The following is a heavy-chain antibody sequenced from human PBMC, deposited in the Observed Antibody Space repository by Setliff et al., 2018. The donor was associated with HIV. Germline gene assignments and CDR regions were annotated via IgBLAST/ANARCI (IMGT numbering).Heavy chain of an antibody. CDR3: ARLPFITIFGVLNGDDGFDI. J-gene: IGHJ3*02. CDR1: GYTFTGYY. D-gene: IGHD3-3*01. Sequence: VASVKVSCKASGYTFTGYYMHWVRQAPGQGPEWLGRINPKSGGTRYAQKSQGRVSMTRDTAISTAYMELSRLRSDDSAVYYCARLPFITIFGVLNGDDGFDIWGQGTMVTVSS. V-gene: IGHV1-2*06. CDR2: INPKSGGT.